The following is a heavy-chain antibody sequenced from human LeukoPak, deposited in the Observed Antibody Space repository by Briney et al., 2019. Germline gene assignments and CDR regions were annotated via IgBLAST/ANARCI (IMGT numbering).Heavy chain of an antibody. J-gene: IGHJ4*02. CDR2: ISGGGGST. CDR3: AKALYGGHDY. D-gene: IGHD4-23*01. V-gene: IGHV3-23*01. CDR1: GFTFSTYA. Sequence: GGSLRLSCAASGFTFSTYAMSWVRQAPGKGLEWVSAISGGGGSTYYADSVKGRFTISRDNSKNTLSLQMNSLRAEDTAVYYCAKALYGGHDYWGQGTLVTVSS.